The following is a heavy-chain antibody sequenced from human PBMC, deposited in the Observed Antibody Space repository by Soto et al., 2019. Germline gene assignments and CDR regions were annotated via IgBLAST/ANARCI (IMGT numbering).Heavy chain of an antibody. V-gene: IGHV1-18*01. CDR2: ISAYNGNT. J-gene: IGHJ6*02. CDR3: ARDRLSNAWPGPYYYYALDV. CDR1: GYTFTSYG. D-gene: IGHD6-19*01. Sequence: ASVKVSCKASGYTFTSYGISWVRQAPGQGLEWMGWISAYNGNTNYAQKLQGRVTTTTDTSTSTAYMELSNLRSEDTGVYYCARDRLSNAWPGPYYYYALDVWGQGTTVTVSS.